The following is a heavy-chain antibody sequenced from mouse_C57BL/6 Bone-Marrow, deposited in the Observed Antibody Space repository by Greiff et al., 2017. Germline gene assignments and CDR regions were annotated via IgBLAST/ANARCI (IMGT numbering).Heavy chain of an antibody. CDR3: ARHVSNCYYAMDY. J-gene: IGHJ4*01. CDR1: GFSLTSYG. D-gene: IGHD2-5*01. Sequence: QVQLKQSGPGLVAPSQSLSITCTVSGFSLTSYGVHWVRQPPGKGLEWLVVIWSDGSTTYNSALKSRLSISKDNSKSQVFLKMNSLQTDDTAMYYCARHVSNCYYAMDYWGQGTSVTVSS. V-gene: IGHV2-6-1*01. CDR2: IWSDGST.